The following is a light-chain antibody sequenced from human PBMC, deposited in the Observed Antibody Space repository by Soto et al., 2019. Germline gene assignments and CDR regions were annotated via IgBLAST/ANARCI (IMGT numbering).Light chain of an antibody. CDR2: YAS. Sequence: IVMTQSPVTLSVSPGERVTISCRASQSVTNTLAWYQHKPGQAPRLLISYASRGATGIPSRFSGSGSGTDFTLTINSLQSEDFAVYYCQQYYTWPVTFGGGTKVDIK. J-gene: IGKJ4*01. V-gene: IGKV3-15*01. CDR1: QSVTNT. CDR3: QQYYTWPVT.